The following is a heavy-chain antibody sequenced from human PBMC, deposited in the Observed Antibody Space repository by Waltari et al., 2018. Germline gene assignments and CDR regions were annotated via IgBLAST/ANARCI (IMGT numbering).Heavy chain of an antibody. CDR1: GSIFSNYW. Sequence: EVQLVESGGSLVQPGGSLSLSCADSGSIFSNYWMHWLRQAPGKGPVWVSQIKTDGSTTRYTDSVEGRFTISRDNARNMLYLQMNSLRAEDTALYYCAAYSGSWYWGQGTLVTVSS. J-gene: IGHJ4*02. V-gene: IGHV3-74*02. CDR2: IKTDGSTT. CDR3: AAYSGSWY. D-gene: IGHD6-13*01.